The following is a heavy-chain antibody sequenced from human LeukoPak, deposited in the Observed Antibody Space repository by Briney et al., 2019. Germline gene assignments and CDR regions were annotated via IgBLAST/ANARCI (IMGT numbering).Heavy chain of an antibody. J-gene: IGHJ4*02. CDR1: GGSISSDY. Sequence: SETLSLTCTVSGGSISSDYWSWIRQPPGKGLEWIGYIYYSGSTNYNPSLKSRVTISVDTSKNQFSLKLSSVTAADTAVYYCARAYYKTVWGSYRFHFDYWGQGTLVTVSS. V-gene: IGHV4-59*01. D-gene: IGHD3-16*02. CDR3: ARAYYKTVWGSYRFHFDY. CDR2: IYYSGST.